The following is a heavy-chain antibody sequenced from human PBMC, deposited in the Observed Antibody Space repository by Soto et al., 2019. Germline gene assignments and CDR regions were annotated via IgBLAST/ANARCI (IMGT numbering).Heavy chain of an antibody. J-gene: IGHJ6*02. D-gene: IGHD3-3*01. V-gene: IGHV1-69*01. CDR1: GGTFSSYA. CDR3: ARGVVINYYYYGMDV. Sequence: QVQLVQSGAEVKKPGSSVKVSCKASGGTFSSYAISWVRQAPGQGLEWMGGIIPIFGTTNYAQKFQGRVTITADESTSPAYMGLSSLRSEDMAVYYCARGVVINYYYYGMDVWCQGTTVTVSS. CDR2: IIPIFGTT.